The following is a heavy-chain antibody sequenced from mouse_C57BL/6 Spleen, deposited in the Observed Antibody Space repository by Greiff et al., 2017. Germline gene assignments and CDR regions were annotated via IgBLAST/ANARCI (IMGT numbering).Heavy chain of an antibody. CDR1: GYTFTSYW. CDR3: ARSGELRRRNYAMDY. J-gene: IGHJ4*01. CDR2: IYPSDSET. V-gene: IGHV1-61*01. D-gene: IGHD3-2*02. Sequence: VQLQQPGAELVRPGSSVKLSCKASGYTFTSYWMDWVKQRPGQGLEWIGNIYPSDSETHYNQKFKDKATLTVDKSSSTAYMQLSSLTSEDSAVYDCARSGELRRRNYAMDYWGQGTSVTVSS.